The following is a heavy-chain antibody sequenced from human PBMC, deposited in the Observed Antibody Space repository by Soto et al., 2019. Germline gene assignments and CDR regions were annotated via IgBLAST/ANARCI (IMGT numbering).Heavy chain of an antibody. Sequence: EVQLLESGGGLVQPGGSLRLSCAASGFTFSSYAMNWVRQAPGKGLEWVSAISGSGGSTYYADSVKGRFTISRDNFKSTLYLQMNSLSGEDTAVYYCARNVGQGAGAGPKFFDPWGQGTLVSVSS. CDR1: GFTFSSYA. CDR2: ISGSGGST. J-gene: IGHJ5*02. V-gene: IGHV3-23*01. CDR3: ARNVGQGAGAGPKFFDP. D-gene: IGHD6-19*01.